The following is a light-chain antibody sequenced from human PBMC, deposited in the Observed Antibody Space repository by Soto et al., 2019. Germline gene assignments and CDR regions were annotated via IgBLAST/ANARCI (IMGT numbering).Light chain of an antibody. J-gene: IGLJ1*01. Sequence: QSVLTQPASVSGSPGQSITISCNGTSSDISGYDYVSWFQQHPGKAPKLMIYDVRYRPSGVSNSFSGSKSGNTASLTISGLQAEDEADYYCSSYTSSSTLEVFGTGAKVTVL. CDR2: DVR. CDR3: SSYTSSSTLEV. V-gene: IGLV2-14*01. CDR1: SSDISGYDY.